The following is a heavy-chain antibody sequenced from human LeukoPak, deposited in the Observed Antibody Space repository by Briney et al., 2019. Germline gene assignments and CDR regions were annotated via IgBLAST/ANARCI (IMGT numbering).Heavy chain of an antibody. CDR3: AKDQLLWEEYFQH. CDR1: GFTFSSYA. D-gene: IGHD1-26*01. Sequence: PGGSLRLSCAASGFTFSSYAMSWVRQAPGKGLEWVSAISGSGGSTYYADSVKGRFTISRDNSKNTLHLQMNNLRAEDTAVYYCAKDQLLWEEYFQHWGQGTLVTVSS. CDR2: ISGSGGST. J-gene: IGHJ1*01. V-gene: IGHV3-23*01.